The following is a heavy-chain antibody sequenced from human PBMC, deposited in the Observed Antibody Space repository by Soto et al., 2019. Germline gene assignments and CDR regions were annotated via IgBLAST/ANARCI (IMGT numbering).Heavy chain of an antibody. J-gene: IGHJ6*02. CDR3: ARSRRGAYSSGWYSPSGYYNYGIDV. Sequence: GESLKISCRASEYSFNTYWIGWVRQMPGQGLEWMGIIYPGDSDTKYSPSLQGQVTISADTSISTAYLQWTSLKASDTAMYYCARSRRGAYSSGWYSPSGYYNYGIDVWGQGTKVTVSS. CDR1: EYSFNTYW. CDR2: IYPGDSDT. D-gene: IGHD6-19*01. V-gene: IGHV5-51*01.